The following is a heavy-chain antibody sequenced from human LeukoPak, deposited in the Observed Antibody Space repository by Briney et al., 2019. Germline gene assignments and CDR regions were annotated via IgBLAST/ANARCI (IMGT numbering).Heavy chain of an antibody. V-gene: IGHV3-30*03. CDR1: GFSFSSYG. CDR3: ARGFSY. J-gene: IGHJ4*02. CDR2: ISYDGSNK. Sequence: GGSLRLSCAASGFSFSSYGMHWVRQPPGKGVEWVALISYDGSNKYYADSVKGRFTISRDNSKNTLYLQMNSLRAEDTAVYYCARGFSYWGQGTLVTVSS.